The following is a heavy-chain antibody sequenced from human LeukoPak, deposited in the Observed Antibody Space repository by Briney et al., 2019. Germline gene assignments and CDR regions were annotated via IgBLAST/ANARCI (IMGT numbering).Heavy chain of an antibody. Sequence: GGSLRLSCAASGFTFSSYAMRWVRQAPGKGLEWVAVISYDGSNKYYADSVKGRFTISRDNSKNTLYLQMNSLRAEDTAVYYCARAPQIVGVIDYWGQGTLVTVSS. D-gene: IGHD3-22*01. CDR3: ARAPQIVGVIDY. V-gene: IGHV3-30-3*01. J-gene: IGHJ4*02. CDR1: GFTFSSYA. CDR2: ISYDGSNK.